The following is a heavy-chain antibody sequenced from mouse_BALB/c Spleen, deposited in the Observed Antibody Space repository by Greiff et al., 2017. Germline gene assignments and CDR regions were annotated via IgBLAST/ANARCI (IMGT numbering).Heavy chain of an antibody. CDR3: ARFITTVVAFDY. V-gene: IGHV1-9*01. J-gene: IGHJ2*01. D-gene: IGHD1-1*01. Sequence: QVQLQQSGAELMKPGASVTISCKATGYTFSSYWIEWVKQRPGHGLEWIGEILPGSGSTNYNEKFKGKATFTADTSSNTAYMQLSSLTAEDSAVYYCARFITTVVAFDYWGQGTTLTVAS. CDR2: ILPGSGST. CDR1: GYTFSSYW.